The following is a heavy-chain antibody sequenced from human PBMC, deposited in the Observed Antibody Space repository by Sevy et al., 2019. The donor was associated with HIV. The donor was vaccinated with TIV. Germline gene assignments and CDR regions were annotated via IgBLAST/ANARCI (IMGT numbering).Heavy chain of an antibody. CDR2: ISYDGSNK. CDR3: AKDTHSSGWPYYYYYYMDV. CDR1: GFTFSSYG. D-gene: IGHD6-25*01. J-gene: IGHJ6*03. Sequence: GGSLRLSCAASGFTFSSYGMHWVRHAPGKGLEWVAVISYDGSNKYYADSVKGRFTISRDNSKNTLYLQMNSLRAEDTAVYYCAKDTHSSGWPYYYYYYMDVWGKGTTVTVSS. V-gene: IGHV3-30*18.